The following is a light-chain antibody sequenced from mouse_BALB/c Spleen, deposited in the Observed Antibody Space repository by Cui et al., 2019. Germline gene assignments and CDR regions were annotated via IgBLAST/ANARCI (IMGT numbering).Light chain of an antibody. CDR1: QDGGTA. J-gene: IGKJ5*01. CDR3: QQYSSYPLT. Sequence: DIVMTQSHKFMSTSVGDRVSITCKASQDGGTAVAWYQQKPGQSPKLLIYWASTRHTGVPDRFTGSGSGTDFTLTISNVQSEDLADYFCQQYSSYPLTFGAGTKLELK. V-gene: IGKV6-23*01. CDR2: WAS.